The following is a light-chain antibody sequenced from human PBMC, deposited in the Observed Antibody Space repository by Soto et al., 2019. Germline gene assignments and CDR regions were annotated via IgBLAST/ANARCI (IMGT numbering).Light chain of an antibody. CDR2: YDS. Sequence: SELTQPPSVSVAPGKTARITCGGNNIGSKSVHWYQQKPGQAPVLVIYYDSDRPSGIPERFSGSNSGNTATLTISRVEAGDEADYYCQVWDSSSDHPGVVFGGGTQLTVL. V-gene: IGLV3-21*04. CDR3: QVWDSSSDHPGVV. CDR1: NIGSKS. J-gene: IGLJ2*01.